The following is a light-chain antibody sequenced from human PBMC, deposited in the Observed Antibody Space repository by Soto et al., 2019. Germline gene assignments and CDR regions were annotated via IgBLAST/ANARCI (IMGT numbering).Light chain of an antibody. CDR1: QSVSSSS. CDR3: QQYGSSPPVT. Sequence: ESVLTQSPGTLSLSPGERATLSCRASQSVSSSSLAWYQQKPGQAPRLLIYGASSRATGIPDRFSGSGSGTDFTLTISRLEPEDFAVYYCQQYGSSPPVTFGGGTKVEIK. J-gene: IGKJ4*01. CDR2: GAS. V-gene: IGKV3-20*01.